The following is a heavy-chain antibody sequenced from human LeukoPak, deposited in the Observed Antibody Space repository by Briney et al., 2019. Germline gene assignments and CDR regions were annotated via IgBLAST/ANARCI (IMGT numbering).Heavy chain of an antibody. V-gene: IGHV4-34*12. D-gene: IGHD3-3*01. CDR3: ARGLASGYPPIPFDY. Sequence: PSETLSLTCTVSGASFSDYSWTWIRQPPGKGLEWIGEIIDTGSTKYNSSLKSRVTISVDTSKNQFSLSLDSVTAADTAVYYCARGLASGYPPIPFDYWGQGTLVTVSS. CDR1: GASFSDYS. J-gene: IGHJ4*02. CDR2: IIDTGST.